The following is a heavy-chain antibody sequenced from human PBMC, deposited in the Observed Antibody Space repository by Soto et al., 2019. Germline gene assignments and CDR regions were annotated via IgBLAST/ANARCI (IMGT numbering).Heavy chain of an antibody. V-gene: IGHV3-23*01. D-gene: IGHD7-27*01. CDR2: ISGSGGST. Sequence: GGSLRLSCAASGFTFSSYAMSWVRQAPGKGLEWVSAISGSGGSTYYADSVKGRFTISRDNSKNTLYLQMNSLRAEDTAVYYCANYGGLGMPTGGFDYWGQGTLVTVSS. CDR1: GFTFSSYA. J-gene: IGHJ4*02. CDR3: ANYGGLGMPTGGFDY.